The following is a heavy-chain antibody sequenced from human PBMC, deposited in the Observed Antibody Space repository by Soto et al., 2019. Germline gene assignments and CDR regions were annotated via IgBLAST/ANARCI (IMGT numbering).Heavy chain of an antibody. CDR3: ANLYSGSYPDAFDI. V-gene: IGHV3-23*01. CDR1: GFTFSNYA. D-gene: IGHD1-26*01. CDR2: ISGSGGTT. J-gene: IGHJ3*02. Sequence: PGGSLRLSCAASGFTFSNYAMSWVRQAPGKGLEWVSTISGSGGTTYYADSLKGRFTISRDNSKNTLYLQMNSLRAEDTSVYYCANLYSGSYPDAFDIWGQGTMVTVSS.